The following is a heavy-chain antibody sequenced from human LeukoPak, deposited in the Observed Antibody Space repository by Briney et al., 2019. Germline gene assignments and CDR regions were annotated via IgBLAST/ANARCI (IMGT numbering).Heavy chain of an antibody. V-gene: IGHV3-7*01. J-gene: IGHJ6*02. CDR3: ARERWDIVVVVAATRYYYYGMDV. CDR2: IKQDGSEK. D-gene: IGHD2-15*01. Sequence: GGSLRLSCAASGFTFSSYWMSWVRQAPGKGLEWVANIKQDGSEKYYVDSVKGRFTTSRDNAKNSLYLQMNSLRAEDTAVYYCARERWDIVVVVAATRYYYYGMDVWGQGTTVTVSS. CDR1: GFTFSSYW.